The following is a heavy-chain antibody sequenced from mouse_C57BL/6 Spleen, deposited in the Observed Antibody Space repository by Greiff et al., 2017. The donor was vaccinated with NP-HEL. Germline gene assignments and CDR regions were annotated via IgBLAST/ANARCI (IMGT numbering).Heavy chain of an antibody. CDR3: ARWGVYYDYDAGGYFDY. CDR2: ISGGGGNT. CDR1: GFTFSSYT. V-gene: IGHV5-9*01. J-gene: IGHJ2*01. Sequence: EVMLVESGGGLVKPGGSLKLSCAASGFTFSSYTMSWVRQTPEKRLEWVATISGGGGNTYYPDSVKGRFTISRDNAKNTLYLQMSSLRSEDTAVYYCARWGVYYDYDAGGYFDYWGQGTTLTVSS. D-gene: IGHD2-4*01.